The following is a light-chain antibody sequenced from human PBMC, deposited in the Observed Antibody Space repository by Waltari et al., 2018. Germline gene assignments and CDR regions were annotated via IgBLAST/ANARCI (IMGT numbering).Light chain of an antibody. CDR2: AAS. CDR3: QQYYDYPRT. CDR1: QAIGSY. Sequence: AIRMTQSPSSFSASTAASATITCRASQAIGSYLAWYRQKPGRVPKRLISAASTLQSGVPSRFTGSGSGTDFTLTINCLQSEDFATYYCQQYYDYPRTFGQGTKVEVK. J-gene: IGKJ1*01. V-gene: IGKV1-8*01.